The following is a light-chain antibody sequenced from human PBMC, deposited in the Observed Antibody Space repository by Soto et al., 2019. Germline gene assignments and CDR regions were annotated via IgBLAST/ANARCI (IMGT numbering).Light chain of an antibody. J-gene: IGLJ2*01. V-gene: IGLV7-46*01. CDR1: TGAVTSGHY. CDR2: DTS. CDR3: FPPKGGPLV. Sequence: QAVVTQEPSLTVSPGGTVTLTCGSSTGAVTSGHYPYWFQQKPGQAPRTLIYDTSNKHSWTPARFSGSLLGGKAALTLSGARRGGEVEYYGFPPKGGPLVFGGGTPLP.